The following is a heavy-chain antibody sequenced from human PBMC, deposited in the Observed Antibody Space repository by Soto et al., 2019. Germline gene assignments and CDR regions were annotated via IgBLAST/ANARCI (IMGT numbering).Heavy chain of an antibody. CDR1: GFTFSSYA. J-gene: IGHJ6*02. Sequence: QVQLVESGGGVVQPGRSLRLSCAASGFTFSSYAMHWVRQAPGKGLEWVAVISYAGSNKYYADSVKGRFTISRDNSKNTLYLQMNSLRAEDTAVYYCASEGITMVRGVIYYYYYGMDVWGQGTTVTVSS. V-gene: IGHV3-30-3*01. D-gene: IGHD3-10*01. CDR3: ASEGITMVRGVIYYYYYGMDV. CDR2: ISYAGSNK.